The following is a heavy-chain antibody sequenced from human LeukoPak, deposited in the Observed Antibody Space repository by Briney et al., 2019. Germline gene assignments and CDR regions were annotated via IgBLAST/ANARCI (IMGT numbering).Heavy chain of an antibody. J-gene: IGHJ4*02. CDR3: ARDSYYYDSSGYYFDY. CDR2: IYTSGST. Sequence: PSETLSLTCGVSGGSISGYYWSWIRQPAGKGLEWIGRIYTSGSTNYNPSLKSRLTMSVDTSKNQFSLKLNSVTAADTAVYYCARDSYYYDSSGYYFDYWGQGTLVTVSS. V-gene: IGHV4-4*07. CDR1: GGSISGYY. D-gene: IGHD3-22*01.